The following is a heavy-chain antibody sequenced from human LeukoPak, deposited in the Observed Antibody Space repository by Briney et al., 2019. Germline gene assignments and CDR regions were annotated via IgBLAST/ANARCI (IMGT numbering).Heavy chain of an antibody. CDR1: GVLVSSNY. V-gene: IGHV3-53*01. CDR2: FQIGGST. D-gene: IGHD6-19*01. J-gene: IGHJ4*02. CDR3: ARDSPSAGADY. Sequence: GGSLRLSCAASGVLVSSNYMSWVRQAPGKGLEWVSVFQIGGSTYYADSVKGRFTISRDNSKNTLYLQMNSLRVEDTAVYYCARDSPSAGADYWGQGTLVTVSS.